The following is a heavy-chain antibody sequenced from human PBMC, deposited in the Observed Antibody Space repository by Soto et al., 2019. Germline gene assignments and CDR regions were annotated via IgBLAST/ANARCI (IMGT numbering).Heavy chain of an antibody. Sequence: GGSLRLSCAVSGFTFRSYAMSWVRQAPGKGLEWVSAISGSGGSTYYAASVKGRFTISRDNSKNTLYLQMNSLRAEDTAVYYCAKVWFGNAFDIWGQGTMVTVSS. V-gene: IGHV3-23*01. CDR3: AKVWFGNAFDI. CDR1: GFTFRSYA. CDR2: ISGSGGST. D-gene: IGHD3-10*01. J-gene: IGHJ3*02.